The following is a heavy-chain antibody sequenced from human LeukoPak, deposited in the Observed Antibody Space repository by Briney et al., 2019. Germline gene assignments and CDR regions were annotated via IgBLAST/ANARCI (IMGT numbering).Heavy chain of an antibody. Sequence: GESLKISCKGSGYSFTSNWIGWVRQIPGKGLEWMGIIYPGDSETRYSPSFQGQITISADKSISTAYLQWSSLKASDTAMYYCAKAQGAGSWAANDAFDIWGQGTMVTVSS. CDR2: IYPGDSET. D-gene: IGHD2-15*01. CDR1: GYSFTSNW. V-gene: IGHV5-51*01. J-gene: IGHJ3*02. CDR3: AKAQGAGSWAANDAFDI.